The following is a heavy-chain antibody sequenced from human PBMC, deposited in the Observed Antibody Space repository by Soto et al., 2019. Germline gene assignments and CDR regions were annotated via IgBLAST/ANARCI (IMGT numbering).Heavy chain of an antibody. J-gene: IGHJ6*02. Sequence: EVQLLESGGGLVQPGGSLRLSCAASGFTFSSYSMTWVRQAPGKGLEWVSGISGGGSSTYYADSVTGRFTISRYNSKNTLYLQRISLSAEDTSVYYWARYRTRVDDEYGMDVWGQGTTVTVSS. CDR2: ISGGGSST. CDR1: GFTFSSYS. CDR3: ARYRTRVDDEYGMDV. V-gene: IGHV3-23*01. D-gene: IGHD2-8*01.